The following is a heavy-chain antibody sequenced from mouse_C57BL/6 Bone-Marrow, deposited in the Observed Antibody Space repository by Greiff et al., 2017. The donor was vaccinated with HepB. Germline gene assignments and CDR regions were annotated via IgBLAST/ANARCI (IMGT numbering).Heavy chain of an antibody. CDR2: IYPGSGNT. D-gene: IGHD2-1*01. J-gene: IGHJ2*01. V-gene: IGHV1-76*01. CDR1: GYTFTDYY. CDR3: ARSYYGNYEGY. Sequence: QVHVKQSGAELVRPGASVKLSCKASGYTFTDYYINWVKQRPGQGLEWIARIYPGSGNTYYNEKFKGKATLTAEKSSSTAYMQLSSLTSEDSAVYFCARSYYGNYEGYWGQGTTLTVSS.